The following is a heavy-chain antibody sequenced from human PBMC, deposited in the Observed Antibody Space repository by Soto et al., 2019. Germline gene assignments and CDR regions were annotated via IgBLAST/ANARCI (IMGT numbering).Heavy chain of an antibody. D-gene: IGHD3-3*01. CDR1: GYPVTAYY. CDR2: INPATGAA. Sequence: QLHLVQSGAVVKKPGASVTVSCSASGYPVTAYYMHWVRQAPGRGLEWMGGINPATGAAKYTQTFPGRATMTRDTSTSTVFMELGGLTSEDTAVFYWARGGGVGVAGSAAFDMWGQGTLVTVSS. J-gene: IGHJ3*02. V-gene: IGHV1-2*02. CDR3: ARGGGVGVAGSAAFDM.